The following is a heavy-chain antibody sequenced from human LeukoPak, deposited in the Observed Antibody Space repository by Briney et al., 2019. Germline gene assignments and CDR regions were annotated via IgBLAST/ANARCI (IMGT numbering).Heavy chain of an antibody. CDR3: ARDTSSSYGSGSDY. V-gene: IGHV3-20*04. CDR1: GFTFADYG. CDR2: INWNGGST. J-gene: IGHJ4*02. Sequence: GGSLRLSCAASGFTFADYGMSWVRQAPGKGLEWVSGINWNGGSTGYADSVKGRFTISRDNAKNSLYLQMNSLRAEDTALYYCARDTSSSYGSGSDYWGQGTLVTVSS. D-gene: IGHD3-10*01.